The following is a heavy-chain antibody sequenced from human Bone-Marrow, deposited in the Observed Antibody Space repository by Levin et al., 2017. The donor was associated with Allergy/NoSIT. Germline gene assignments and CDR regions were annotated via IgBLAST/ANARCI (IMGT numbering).Heavy chain of an antibody. CDR2: ISPHNGNR. CDR3: ARRGGGPQSAFDI. J-gene: IGHJ3*02. V-gene: IGHV1-18*01. Sequence: ASVKVSCKTSGYRFFSYGLTWVRQAPGRGLEWMGWISPHNGNRDYAQKFQGRLILTTDTSTETAYMELGSLTSDDTAFYYCARRGGGPQSAFDIWGQGTMVTVS. CDR1: GYRFFSYG. D-gene: IGHD3-16*01.